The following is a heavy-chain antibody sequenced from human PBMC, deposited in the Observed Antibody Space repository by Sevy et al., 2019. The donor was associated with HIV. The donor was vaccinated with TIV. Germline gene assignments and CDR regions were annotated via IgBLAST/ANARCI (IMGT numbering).Heavy chain of an antibody. D-gene: IGHD2-15*01. J-gene: IGHJ4*02. CDR1: GYTLTELS. CDR3: ATRLAYCSGGSCYYVY. V-gene: IGHV1-24*01. Sequence: ASVKVSCKVSGYTLTELSMHWVRQAPGKGLEWMGGFDPEDGETIYAQKFQGRVTMTEDTSTDTAYMELSSLRSGDTAVYYCATRLAYCSGGSCYYVYWGQGTLVTVSS. CDR2: FDPEDGET.